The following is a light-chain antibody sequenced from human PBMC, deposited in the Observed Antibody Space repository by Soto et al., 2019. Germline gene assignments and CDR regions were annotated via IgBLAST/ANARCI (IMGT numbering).Light chain of an antibody. Sequence: PGGRDTLSCRASQGVRSYLAWYQQKPGQAPRLLIYDASNRAPGIPARFSGSESGTDFTLTMCRLDADDFAVYYRQPRKSWVGITFGRGTRLEIK. CDR3: QPRKSWVGIT. V-gene: IGKV3-11*01. J-gene: IGKJ5*01. CDR1: QGVRSY. CDR2: DAS.